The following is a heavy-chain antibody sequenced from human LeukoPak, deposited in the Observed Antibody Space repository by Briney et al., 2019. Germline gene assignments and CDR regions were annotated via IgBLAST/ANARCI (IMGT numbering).Heavy chain of an antibody. CDR3: ATFRILSGYDGSYFDF. V-gene: IGHV3-33*01. CDR1: GFAFSTYG. J-gene: IGHJ4*02. D-gene: IGHD5-12*01. CDR2: IWYDGSNK. Sequence: PGGSLRLSCAASGFAFSTYGMHWVRQAPGKGPEWVAIIWYDGSNKYYADSVKGRFTISRDNSKNTLYLQMNSLRAEDTAVYYCATFRILSGYDGSYFDFWGQGTQVTVSS.